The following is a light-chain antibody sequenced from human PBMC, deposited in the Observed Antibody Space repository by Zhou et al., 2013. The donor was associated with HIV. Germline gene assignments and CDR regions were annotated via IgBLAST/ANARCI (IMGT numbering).Light chain of an antibody. Sequence: DIQMTQSPSSLSASVGDRVTITCRASQGISSWLAWYQQRPGKAPNLLIYAASTLQSGVPSRFSGSGSGTGFTLTISSLQPEDFAIYYCQQSYTTPWTFGQGTKVEI. CDR1: QGISSW. CDR3: QQSYTTPWT. J-gene: IGKJ1*01. CDR2: AAS. V-gene: IGKV1-12*01.